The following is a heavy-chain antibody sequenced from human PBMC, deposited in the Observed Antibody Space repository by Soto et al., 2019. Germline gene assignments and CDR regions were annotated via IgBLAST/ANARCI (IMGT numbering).Heavy chain of an antibody. CDR3: ARHFVAVVIKGWGY. V-gene: IGHV4-30-4*01. J-gene: IGHJ4*02. CDR2: IYYSGST. CDR1: GGSISSGDYY. Sequence: SETLSLTCTVSGGSISSGDYYWSWIRQPPGKGLEWIGYIYYSGSTYYNPSLKSRVTISVDTSKDQFSLKLSSVTAADTAVYYCARHFVAVVIKGWGYWGQGTLVTVSS. D-gene: IGHD3-22*01.